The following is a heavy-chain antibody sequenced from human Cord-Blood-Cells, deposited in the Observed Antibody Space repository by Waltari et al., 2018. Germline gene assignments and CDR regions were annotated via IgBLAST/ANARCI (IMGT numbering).Heavy chain of an antibody. D-gene: IGHD2-2*01. J-gene: IGHJ4*02. CDR3: AKASDIVVVPAAFDY. CDR2: FSWNSGSI. V-gene: IGHV3-9*01. Sequence: EVQLVESGGGLVQPGRSLRLSCAASGFTFDDYAMHWVRQAPGKGLEWVSGFSWNSGSIGYADSVKGRFTISRDNAKNSLYLQMNSLRAEDTALYYCAKASDIVVVPAAFDYWGQGTLVTVSS. CDR1: GFTFDDYA.